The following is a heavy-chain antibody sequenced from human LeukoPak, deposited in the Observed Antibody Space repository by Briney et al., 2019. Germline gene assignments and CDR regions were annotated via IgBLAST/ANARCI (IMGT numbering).Heavy chain of an antibody. Sequence: SETLSLTCAVYGGSFSGYYWSWIRQPPGKGLEWIGEINHSGSTNYNPSLKSRVTISVDTSKNQFSLKLSSVTAADTAVCYCARRSYCGGDCYMTLYGMDVWGQGTTVTVSS. CDR3: ARRSYCGGDCYMTLYGMDV. CDR2: INHSGST. V-gene: IGHV4-34*01. CDR1: GGSFSGYY. D-gene: IGHD2-21*02. J-gene: IGHJ6*02.